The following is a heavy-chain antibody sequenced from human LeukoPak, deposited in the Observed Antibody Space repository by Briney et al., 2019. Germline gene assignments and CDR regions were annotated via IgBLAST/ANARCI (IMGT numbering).Heavy chain of an antibody. V-gene: IGHV1-69*13. Sequence: GASVKVSCKASGGTFSSYAISWVRQAPGQGLEWMGGIIPIFGTANYAQKFQGRVTITADESTSTACMELSSLRSEDTAVYYCARGRLQRPYDSSGYINYWGQGTLVTVSS. CDR2: IIPIFGTA. J-gene: IGHJ4*02. CDR3: ARGRLQRPYDSSGYINY. D-gene: IGHD3-22*01. CDR1: GGTFSSYA.